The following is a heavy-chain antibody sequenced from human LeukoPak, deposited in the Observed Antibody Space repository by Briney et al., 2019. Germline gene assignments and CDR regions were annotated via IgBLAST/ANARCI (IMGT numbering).Heavy chain of an antibody. CDR2: INHSGST. CDR3: ARGLSTHYYYYGMDV. Sequence: SETLSLTCAVYGGSFSGYYWSWIRQPPGKGLEWIGEINHSGSTNYNPSLKSRVTISVDTSKNQFSLKLSSVTAADTAVYYCARGLSTHYYYYGMDVWGQGTTVTVSS. CDR1: GGSFSGYY. V-gene: IGHV4-34*01. J-gene: IGHJ6*02.